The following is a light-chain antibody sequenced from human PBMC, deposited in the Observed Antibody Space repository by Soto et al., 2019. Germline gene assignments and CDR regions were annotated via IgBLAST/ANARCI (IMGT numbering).Light chain of an antibody. V-gene: IGKV3-20*01. CDR1: QSVSSN. CDR3: QQYGSSPWT. J-gene: IGKJ1*01. Sequence: EIVMTQSPATLSVPPGERATLSCRASQSVSSNLAWYQQKPGQAPRLLIYGASSRATGIPDRFSGSGSGTDFTLTISRLEPEEFAVYYCQQYGSSPWTFGQGTKVDIK. CDR2: GAS.